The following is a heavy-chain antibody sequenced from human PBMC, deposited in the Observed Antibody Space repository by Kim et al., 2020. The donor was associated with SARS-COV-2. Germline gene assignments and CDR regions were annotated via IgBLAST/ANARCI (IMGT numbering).Heavy chain of an antibody. V-gene: IGHV4-31*03. J-gene: IGHJ6*02. CDR1: GASISSGGYY. D-gene: IGHD2-21*02. CDR2: IYYSGST. CDR3: AREPSNDYYYYYYGMAV. Sequence: SETLSLTCTVSGASISSGGYYWSWIRQHPGKGLEWIGYIYYSGSTYYNPSLKSRVTISVDTSKNQFSLKLSSVTAADTAVYYCAREPSNDYYYYYYGMAVWGQGNTVNVSS.